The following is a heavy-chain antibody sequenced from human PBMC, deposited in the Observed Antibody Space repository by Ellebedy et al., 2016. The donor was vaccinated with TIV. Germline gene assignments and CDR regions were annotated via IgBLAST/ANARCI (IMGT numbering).Heavy chain of an antibody. CDR3: ARSMTTFASAPDV. D-gene: IGHD1-1*01. V-gene: IGHV3-21*01. J-gene: IGHJ6*02. CDR1: GFTFSSYA. Sequence: GESLKISXAASGFTFSSYAMNWVRQAPGKGLEWVSSISSSSSYIYYADSVKGRFTISRDNAKNSLYLQMNSLRAEDTAVYYCARSMTTFASAPDVWGQGTTVTVSS. CDR2: ISSSSSYI.